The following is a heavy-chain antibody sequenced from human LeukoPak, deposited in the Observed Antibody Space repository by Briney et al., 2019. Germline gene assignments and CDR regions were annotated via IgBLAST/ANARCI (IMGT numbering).Heavy chain of an antibody. V-gene: IGHV3-7*01. CDR2: IKQDGSEK. CDR3: ARVPAADYYYYFHMDV. CDR1: GFTFSSYW. D-gene: IGHD2-2*01. Sequence: GESLRLSCAASGFTFSSYWLSWVRQAPGKGLEWVANIKQDGSEKCYVDSVKGRFTIPRDNAKNSLYLQMSSLRAEDTAVYYCARVPAADYYYYFHMDVWGKGTKVTVSS. J-gene: IGHJ6*03.